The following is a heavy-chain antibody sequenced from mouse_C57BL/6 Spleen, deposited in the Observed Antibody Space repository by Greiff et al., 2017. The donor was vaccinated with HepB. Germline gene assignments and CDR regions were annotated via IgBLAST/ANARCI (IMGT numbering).Heavy chain of an antibody. V-gene: IGHV1-76*01. Sequence: QVQLQQSGAELVRPGASVKLSCKASGYTFTDYYINWVKQRPGQGLEWIARIYPGSGNTYYNEKFKGKATLTAEKSSRTAYMQLNSLTSEDSAVYFCARSPIYYEYEGILDYWGQGTSVTVSS. CDR3: ARSPIYYEYEGILDY. CDR1: GYTFTDYY. CDR2: IYPGSGNT. D-gene: IGHD2-4*01. J-gene: IGHJ4*01.